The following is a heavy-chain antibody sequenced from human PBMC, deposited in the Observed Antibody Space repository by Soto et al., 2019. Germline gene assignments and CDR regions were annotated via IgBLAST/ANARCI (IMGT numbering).Heavy chain of an antibody. J-gene: IGHJ5*02. CDR2: IYPGNSKT. V-gene: IGHV5-51*01. CDR1: GYSFSNYW. Sequence: GESLKICCRDSGYSFSNYWIGWVRQMPGKGLEWMGIIYPGNSKTRYSPSFQGQVTISADKSINTAYLQWSGLKASDTAMYYCARQAGPFDPWGQGTLVTVSS. CDR3: ARQAGPFDP.